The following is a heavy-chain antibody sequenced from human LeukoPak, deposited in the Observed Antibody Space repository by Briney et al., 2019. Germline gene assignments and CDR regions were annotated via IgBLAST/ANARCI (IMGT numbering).Heavy chain of an antibody. CDR3: ARDGNYYDRNDYYDAFDL. J-gene: IGHJ3*01. D-gene: IGHD3-22*01. CDR2: ITSSSTYK. Sequence: GGSLRLSCAASGFTFSTYNMNWVRQAPGRGLEWVSSITSSSTYKSFADSLKGRFTISRDNAKNSLYLQLNSLSAEDTAVYYCARDGNYYDRNDYYDAFDLWGQGTMVTVSS. V-gene: IGHV3-21*01. CDR1: GFTFSTYN.